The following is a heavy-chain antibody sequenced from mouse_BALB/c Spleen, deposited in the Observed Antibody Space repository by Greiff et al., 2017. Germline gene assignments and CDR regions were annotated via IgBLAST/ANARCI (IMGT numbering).Heavy chain of an antibody. CDR3: ARRGDDGYSSWFAY. Sequence: EVQLQQSGPELVKPGASVKIPCKASGYTFTDYNMDWVKQSHGKSLEWIGDINPNNGGTIYNQKFKGKATLTVDKSSSTAYMELRSLTSEDTAVYYCARRGDDGYSSWFAYWGQGTLVTVSA. CDR2: INPNNGGT. D-gene: IGHD2-3*01. V-gene: IGHV1-18*01. J-gene: IGHJ3*01. CDR1: GYTFTDYN.